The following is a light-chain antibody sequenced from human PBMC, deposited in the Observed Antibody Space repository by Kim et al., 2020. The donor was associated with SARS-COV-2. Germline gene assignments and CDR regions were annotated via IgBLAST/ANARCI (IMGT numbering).Light chain of an antibody. CDR1: NIGSKS. V-gene: IGLV3-21*04. CDR2: YDS. Sequence: APEKTARSSCGGKNIGSKSVPWHQQRPGQAPVLVIYYDSDRPSGIPERFSGSNSGNTATLTISRVEAGDEADYYCQVWDSSSDHVVFGGGTQLTVL. J-gene: IGLJ2*01. CDR3: QVWDSSSDHVV.